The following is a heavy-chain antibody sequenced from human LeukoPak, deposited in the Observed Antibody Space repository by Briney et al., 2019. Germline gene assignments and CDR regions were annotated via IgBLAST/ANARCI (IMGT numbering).Heavy chain of an antibody. J-gene: IGHJ5*02. D-gene: IGHD3-22*01. CDR3: ARDLYYDSSGYYSNWFDP. V-gene: IGHV1-46*01. CDR2: INPSGGST. CDR1: GYTFTSYY. Sequence: ASVKVSCKAPGYTFTSYYMHWVRRAPGQGLEWMGIINPSGGSTSYAQKFQGRVTMTRDTSTSTVYMELSSLRSEDTAVYYCARDLYYDSSGYYSNWFDPWGQGTLVTVSS.